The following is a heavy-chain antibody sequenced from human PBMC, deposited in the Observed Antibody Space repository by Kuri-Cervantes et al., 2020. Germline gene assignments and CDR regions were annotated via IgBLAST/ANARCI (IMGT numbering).Heavy chain of an antibody. J-gene: IGHJ5*02. CDR2: ISAYNGDT. CDR1: EGSFSTYG. D-gene: IGHD3-10*01. Sequence: ASVKVSCKASEGSFSTYGVSWVRQAPGQGLEWMGWISAYNGDTNYAQKIKGRVNMTTDTSTSTAYMELRSLRSDDTAVHYCARDTDIRITLSRGVRWFDPWGQGTLVTVSS. CDR3: ARDTDIRITLSRGVRWFDP. V-gene: IGHV1-18*01.